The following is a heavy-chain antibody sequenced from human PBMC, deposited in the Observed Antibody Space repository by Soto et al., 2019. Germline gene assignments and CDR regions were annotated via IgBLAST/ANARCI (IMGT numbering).Heavy chain of an antibody. V-gene: IGHV4-30-2*01. J-gene: IGHJ4*02. CDR1: GGSISSGGYS. Sequence: QLQLQESGSGLVKPSRTLSLTCAVSGGSISSGGYSWCWLRQPPGKGLEWIGYIYHSVSTYYNPSLTGRVTRSVDRSKNTFPRKLVFVTPAETALYNCEAGRGLPRYSWGKGTLVTVSS. CDR2: IYHSVST. D-gene: IGHD1-26*01. CDR3: EAGRGLPRYS.